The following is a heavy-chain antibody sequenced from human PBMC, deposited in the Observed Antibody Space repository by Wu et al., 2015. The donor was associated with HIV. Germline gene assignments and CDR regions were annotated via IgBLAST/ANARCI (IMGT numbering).Heavy chain of an antibody. CDR2: ISAYNGNT. Sequence: QVQLVQSGAEVKKPGASVKVSCKASGYTFTSYGISWVRQAPGQGLEWMGWISAYNGNTNYAQKLQGRVTMTTDTSTSTAYMELRSLRSDDTAVYYCARDLSLTYYYDSSGLGYFDLWGRGTLVTVSS. D-gene: IGHD3-22*01. CDR3: ARDLSLTYYYDSSGLGYFDL. J-gene: IGHJ2*01. V-gene: IGHV1-18*01. CDR1: GYTFTSYG.